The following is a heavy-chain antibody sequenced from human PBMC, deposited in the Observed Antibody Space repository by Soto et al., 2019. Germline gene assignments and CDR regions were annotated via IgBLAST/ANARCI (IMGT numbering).Heavy chain of an antibody. D-gene: IGHD6-13*01. CDR1: GYSISNGYY. Sequence: ETLSLTCEVSGYSISNGYYWGWIRQPPGMGLEWVGSIYHSGSASYNPSLRSRVTMSVDTSRNQFSLKLTSVTAADTAMYYCAKVGGGGPMTAAAGRFDSWGQGTLVTVSS. J-gene: IGHJ4*02. V-gene: IGHV4-38-2*01. CDR2: IYHSGSA. CDR3: AKVGGGGPMTAAAGRFDS.